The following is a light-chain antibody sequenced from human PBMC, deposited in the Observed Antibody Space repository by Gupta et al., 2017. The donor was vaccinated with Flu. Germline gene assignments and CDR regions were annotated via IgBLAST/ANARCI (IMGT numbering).Light chain of an antibody. CDR3: PSWDSSLSGGV. CDR1: SSNIGAGYD. J-gene: IGLJ3*02. V-gene: IGLV1-40*01. CDR2: GNS. Sequence: QSVLTQPPSVSGAPGQRVTISCTGSSSNIGAGYDVHWYQQLPGPAPKLLNEGNSNRPSGVSDRFSGSKSGNSASLTITGLQAEDEADYYCPSWDSSLSGGVFGGGTKLTVL.